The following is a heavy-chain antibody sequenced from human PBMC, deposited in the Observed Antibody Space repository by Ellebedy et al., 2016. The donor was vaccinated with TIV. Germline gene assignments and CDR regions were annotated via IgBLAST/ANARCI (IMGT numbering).Heavy chain of an antibody. Sequence: MPSETLSLTCTVSGDSIDTGGYYWSWIRHHPGKGLEWTGYIYYSGRTDYNPSLKSRVTMSIDTSKTQFSLKLTSVTAADTAVYYWARDDSDYGIDAFDIWGHGTMVTVSA. CDR1: GDSIDTGGYY. V-gene: IGHV4-31*03. CDR2: IYYSGRT. D-gene: IGHD4-17*01. CDR3: ARDDSDYGIDAFDI. J-gene: IGHJ3*02.